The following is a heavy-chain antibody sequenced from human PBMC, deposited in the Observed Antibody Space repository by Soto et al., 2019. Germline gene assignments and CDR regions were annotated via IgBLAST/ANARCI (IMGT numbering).Heavy chain of an antibody. Sequence: SETLSLTCTVSGGSISSSSYYWGWIRQPPGKGLEWIGSIYYSGSTYYNPSLKSRVTISVDTSKNQFSLKLSSVTAADTAVYYCARTVSTNWFEPWGQAALVTVSS. CDR1: GGSISSSSYY. D-gene: IGHD4-17*01. J-gene: IGHJ5*02. CDR3: ARTVSTNWFEP. CDR2: IYYSGST. V-gene: IGHV4-39*01.